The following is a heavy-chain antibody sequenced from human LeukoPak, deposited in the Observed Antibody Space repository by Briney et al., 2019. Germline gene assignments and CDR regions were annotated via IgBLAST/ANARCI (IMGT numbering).Heavy chain of an antibody. Sequence: GGSLRLSCAASGSTFNNYAMTWVRQAPGKGLEWVSTISGNGGGTYYADSVKGRFTISRDNSRNTLYVQMNTLRVEDTAVYYCARGASSSWTSLDYWGQGTLVIVSS. J-gene: IGHJ4*02. V-gene: IGHV3-23*01. CDR3: ARGASSSWTSLDY. CDR2: ISGNGGGT. CDR1: GSTFNNYA. D-gene: IGHD6-13*01.